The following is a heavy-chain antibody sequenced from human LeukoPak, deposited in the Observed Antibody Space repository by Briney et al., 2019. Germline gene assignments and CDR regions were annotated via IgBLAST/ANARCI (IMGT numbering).Heavy chain of an antibody. Sequence: GGSLRLSCAASGFNFGSYSMTWVRQAPGKGLEWVSVMSADSATTFYADSVKGRFTISRDNAKNSLYLQMNSLRAEDTAVYYCARYEGNYYGSGSYYTFDYWGQGTLVTVSS. CDR1: GFNFGSYS. CDR3: ARYEGNYYGSGSYYTFDY. V-gene: IGHV3-48*04. CDR2: MSADSATT. J-gene: IGHJ4*02. D-gene: IGHD3-10*01.